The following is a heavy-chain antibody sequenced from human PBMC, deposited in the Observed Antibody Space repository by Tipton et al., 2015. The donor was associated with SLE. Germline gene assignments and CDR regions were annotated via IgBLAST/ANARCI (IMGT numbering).Heavy chain of an antibody. V-gene: IGHV4-59*01. CDR2: VYSSGFS. Sequence: GLVKPSETLSLNCNVSGGSINSYYWTWIRQPPGKGLEWVGYVYSSGFSDYNPSLRSRVTISLDTSKNQFSLRLSSATAADTAVYYCARVGHGFDDSGYNSHYHYYMDVWGKGTTVTVSS. D-gene: IGHD3-22*01. J-gene: IGHJ6*03. CDR1: GGSINSYY. CDR3: ARVGHGFDDSGYNSHYHYYMDV.